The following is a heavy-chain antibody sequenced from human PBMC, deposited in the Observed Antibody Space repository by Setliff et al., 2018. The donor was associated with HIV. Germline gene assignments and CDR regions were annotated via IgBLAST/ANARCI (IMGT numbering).Heavy chain of an antibody. V-gene: IGHV3-7*01. CDR2: INQDGSEK. D-gene: IGHD2-2*01. J-gene: IGHJ5*02. CDR1: GFTFSTYW. CDR3: TRRYCTSTSCSNLNWFDP. Sequence: PGGSLRLSCAASGFTFSTYWMTWVRQAPGKGLEWVAKINQDGSEKHYVDSVKGRFTISRDSAKNSLYLQMNSLRAEDTAVYYCTRRYCTSTSCSNLNWFDPWGQGILVTVSS.